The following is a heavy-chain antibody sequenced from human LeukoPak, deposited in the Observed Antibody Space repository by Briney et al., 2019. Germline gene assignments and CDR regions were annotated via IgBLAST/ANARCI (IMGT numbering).Heavy chain of an antibody. CDR1: GGSISSSCYC. J-gene: IGHJ4*02. CDR2: TYYSLST. Sequence: ADTQSLTYTVYGGSISSSCYCWGWLRQPRGKGLEWIGSTYYSLSTYYNPTLKSRVTISGNTSKNQFSLKMSSVTAADTAVYYCARAPFVVVPGAYFDYWGEGTLVTVSS. D-gene: IGHD2-2*01. V-gene: IGHV4-39*07. CDR3: ARAPFVVVPGAYFDY.